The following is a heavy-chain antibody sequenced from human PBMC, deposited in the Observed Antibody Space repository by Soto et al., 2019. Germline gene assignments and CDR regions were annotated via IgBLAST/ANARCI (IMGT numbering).Heavy chain of an antibody. D-gene: IGHD3-22*01. CDR1: GFTFSSYA. CDR2: FSGSGSGT. Sequence: PGGSLRLSCAASGFTFSSYAMSWVRQAPGKGLEWVSAFSGSGSGTYYAESVKGRFTISRDNSKNTLYLQMNSLRAEDTAVYYCAKVGYYYDSSGYFSNWGQGTLVTVSS. CDR3: AKVGYYYDSSGYFSN. V-gene: IGHV3-23*01. J-gene: IGHJ4*02.